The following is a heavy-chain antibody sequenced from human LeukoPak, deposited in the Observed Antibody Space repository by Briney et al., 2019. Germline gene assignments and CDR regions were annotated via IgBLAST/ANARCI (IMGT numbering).Heavy chain of an antibody. CDR1: GYTFTSYD. Sequence: AAVKVSCKASGYTFTSYDINWVRQATVQGREWMGWINPNSGNTSYAQKFQGRVTMTRNTSISTACIQLTSLRSEDTAVYYCARVDSLSYGSGSYSANWGQGALVTVSS. D-gene: IGHD3-10*01. CDR3: ARVDSLSYGSGSYSAN. V-gene: IGHV1-8*01. J-gene: IGHJ4*02. CDR2: INPNSGNT.